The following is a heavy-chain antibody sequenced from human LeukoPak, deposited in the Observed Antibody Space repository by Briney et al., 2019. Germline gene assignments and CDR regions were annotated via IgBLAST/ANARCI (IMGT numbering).Heavy chain of an antibody. CDR2: IIPIFGTA. Sequence: ASVKVSCKASGGTFSSYAISWVRQAPGQGLEWMGGIIPIFGTANYAQKFQGRVTITADESTSTAYMELSSLRSEDTAVYYCARGTPVAGTNYYYYMDVWGKGTTVTVSS. J-gene: IGHJ6*03. CDR1: GGTFSSYA. V-gene: IGHV1-69*13. D-gene: IGHD6-19*01. CDR3: ARGTPVAGTNYYYYMDV.